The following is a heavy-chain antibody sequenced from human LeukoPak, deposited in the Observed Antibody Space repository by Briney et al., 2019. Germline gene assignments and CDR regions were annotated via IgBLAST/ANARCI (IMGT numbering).Heavy chain of an antibody. V-gene: IGHV3-21*01. CDR1: GFTFSSYS. D-gene: IGHD4-11*01. Sequence: GGSLRLSCAASGFTFSSYSMNWVRQAPGKGLEWVSSISSSSSYIYYADSVKGRFTISRDNAKNSLYLQMNSLRAEDTAVYYCARAGNDYSNWFDPWGQGTLVTVSS. J-gene: IGHJ5*02. CDR2: ISSSSSYI. CDR3: ARAGNDYSNWFDP.